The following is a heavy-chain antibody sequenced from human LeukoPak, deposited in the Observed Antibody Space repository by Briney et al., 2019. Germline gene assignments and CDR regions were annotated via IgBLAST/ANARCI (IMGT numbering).Heavy chain of an antibody. V-gene: IGHV1-2*02. CDR2: ISPTSGGT. CDR3: ARLRLGEFDAFDI. J-gene: IGHJ3*02. Sequence: ASVKVSCKASGYTFTGYYMHWVRQAPGQGLEWMGWISPTSGGTNYAQKFQGRVTMTRDTSISTAYMELSRLRSDDTAVYYCARLRLGEFDAFDIWGQGTMVTVSS. D-gene: IGHD3-16*01. CDR1: GYTFTGYY.